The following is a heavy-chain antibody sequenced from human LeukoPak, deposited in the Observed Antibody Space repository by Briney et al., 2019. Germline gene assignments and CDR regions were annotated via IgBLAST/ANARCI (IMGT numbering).Heavy chain of an antibody. CDR3: ARGIVGPIDY. V-gene: IGHV3-21*01. Sequence: PGGSLRLSCAASGFTFSSYSMNWVRQAPGKGLEWVSSISCSSSYIYYADSVKGRFTISRDNAKNSLYLQMNSLRAEDTAAYYCARGIVGPIDYWGQGTLVTVSS. D-gene: IGHD1-26*01. J-gene: IGHJ4*02. CDR1: GFTFSSYS. CDR2: ISCSSSYI.